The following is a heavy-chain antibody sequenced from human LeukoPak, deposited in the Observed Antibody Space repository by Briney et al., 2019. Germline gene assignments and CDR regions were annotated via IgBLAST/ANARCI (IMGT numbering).Heavy chain of an antibody. CDR3: AREKPRRRIAAAGTGGAVFDY. CDR2: IYYSGST. J-gene: IGHJ4*02. D-gene: IGHD6-13*01. CDR1: GGSISSSSYY. V-gene: IGHV4-39*07. Sequence: SETLSLTCTISGGSISSSSYYWGWIRQPPGKGLEWIGSIYYSGSTYYNPSLKSRVTISVDTSKNQFSLKLSSVTAADTAVYYCAREKPRRRIAAAGTGGAVFDYWGQGTLVTVS.